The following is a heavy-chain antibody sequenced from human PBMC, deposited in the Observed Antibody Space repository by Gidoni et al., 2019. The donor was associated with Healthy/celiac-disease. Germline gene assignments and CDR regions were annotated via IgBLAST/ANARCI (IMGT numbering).Heavy chain of an antibody. J-gene: IGHJ4*02. D-gene: IGHD1-26*01. CDR2: IYISGST. V-gene: IGHV4-4*07. Sequence: QVQLQASVPGLVKPSETLSLTCTVSGGSISSYYWNWFRQPAGKGMEWIGRIYISGSTNYNPSLKSRVTMSVDTSKNQLSLKLSSVTAADTAVYYCARGRNSAYIDYWGQGTLVTVSS. CDR3: ARGRNSAYIDY. CDR1: GGSISSYY.